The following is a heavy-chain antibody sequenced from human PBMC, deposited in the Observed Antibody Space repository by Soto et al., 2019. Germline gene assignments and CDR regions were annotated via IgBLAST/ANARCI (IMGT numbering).Heavy chain of an antibody. Sequence: ASVKVSCKASGYTFTSYGISWVRQAPGQGLEWMGWISAYNGNTNYAQKLQGRVTMTTDTSTSTAYMELRSLRSDDTAVYYCARVDPDYDILTGYYYYMDVWGKGTTVTVSS. J-gene: IGHJ6*03. CDR1: GYTFTSYG. CDR2: ISAYNGNT. D-gene: IGHD3-9*01. V-gene: IGHV1-18*01. CDR3: ARVDPDYDILTGYYYYMDV.